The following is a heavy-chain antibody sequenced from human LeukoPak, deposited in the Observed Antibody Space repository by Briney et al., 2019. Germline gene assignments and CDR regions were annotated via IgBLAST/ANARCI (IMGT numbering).Heavy chain of an antibody. Sequence: KASETLSLTCAVYGGSFSGYYWSWIRQPPGKGLEWIGEINHSGSTNYNPSLKSRVTISVDTSKNQFSLKLSSVTAADTAVYYCARHRFGSGSYYYYYYYYMDVWGKGTTVTISS. D-gene: IGHD3-10*01. J-gene: IGHJ6*03. CDR2: INHSGST. CDR1: GGSFSGYY. CDR3: ARHRFGSGSYYYYYYYYMDV. V-gene: IGHV4-34*01.